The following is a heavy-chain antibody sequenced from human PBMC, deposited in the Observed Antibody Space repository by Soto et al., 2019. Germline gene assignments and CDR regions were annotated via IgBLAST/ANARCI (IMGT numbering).Heavy chain of an antibody. CDR3: ASRYSSGTFDY. D-gene: IGHD6-19*01. CDR1: GGSISSSNW. CDR2: IYHSGST. V-gene: IGHV4-4*02. Sequence: SETLSLTCAVSGGSISSSNWWSWVRQPPGKGLEWIGEIYHSGSTNYNPSLKSRVAISVDKSKNQFSLKLSSVTAADTAVYYCASRYSSGTFDYWGQGTLVTVSS. J-gene: IGHJ4*02.